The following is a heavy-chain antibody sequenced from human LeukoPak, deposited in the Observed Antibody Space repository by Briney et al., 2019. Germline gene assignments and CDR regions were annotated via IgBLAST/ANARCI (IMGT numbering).Heavy chain of an antibody. Sequence: TSETLSLTCAVHGGSFSGYYWSWIRQPPGRGLEWIGEINHSGSTNYNPSLKSRVTISVDTSKNQFSLKLSSVTAADTAVYYCARGTYDILTGYQNWFDPWGQGTLVTVSS. J-gene: IGHJ5*02. CDR1: GGSFSGYY. CDR3: ARGTYDILTGYQNWFDP. D-gene: IGHD3-9*01. CDR2: INHSGST. V-gene: IGHV4-34*01.